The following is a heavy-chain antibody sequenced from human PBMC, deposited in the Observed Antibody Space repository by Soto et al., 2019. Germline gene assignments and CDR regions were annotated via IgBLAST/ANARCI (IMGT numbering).Heavy chain of an antibody. CDR1: GGSFRGYY. V-gene: IGHV4-34*01. J-gene: IGHJ3*01. Sequence: QVQLQRWGAGLLRPSETLSLTCAVYGGSFRGYYWTWLRQSPGRGLEWIGEINHSGSRNSNPSLKSRLTISVDTSRTQFSMNLTSVTAADAAVYYCARGRGFMSRNALDLWGQGTSVIVSS. CDR3: ARGRGFMSRNALDL. CDR2: INHSGSR.